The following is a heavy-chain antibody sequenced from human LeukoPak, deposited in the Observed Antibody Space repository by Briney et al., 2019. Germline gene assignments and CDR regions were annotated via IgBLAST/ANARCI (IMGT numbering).Heavy chain of an antibody. J-gene: IGHJ6*03. V-gene: IGHV3-53*01. CDR3: ARVGYSSSWYRYYYYYYMDV. Sequence: GRSLRLSCAASGFTFSSYAMHWVRQAPGKGLEWASVIYSGGSTYYADSVKGRFTISRDNSKNTLYLQMNSLRAEDTAVYYCARVGYSSSWYRYYYYYYMDVWGKGTTVTISS. CDR1: GFTFSSYA. D-gene: IGHD6-13*01. CDR2: IYSGGST.